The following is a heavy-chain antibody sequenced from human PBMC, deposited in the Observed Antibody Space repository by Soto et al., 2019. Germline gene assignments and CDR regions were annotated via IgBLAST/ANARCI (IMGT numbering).Heavy chain of an antibody. J-gene: IGHJ4*02. CDR3: AKRRGAGGHFDY. Sequence: DVQLLESGGGLVQPEGSLRLSCAASGFTFSSYAMGWVRQGPGKGLEWVAVVSIGGSTHYADSVRGRFTISGDNSKNTLSLQINSLTAEDTAVYFCAKRRGAGGHFDYWGQGALVTVSS. CDR2: VSIGGST. V-gene: IGHV3-23*01. D-gene: IGHD2-15*01. CDR1: GFTFSSYA.